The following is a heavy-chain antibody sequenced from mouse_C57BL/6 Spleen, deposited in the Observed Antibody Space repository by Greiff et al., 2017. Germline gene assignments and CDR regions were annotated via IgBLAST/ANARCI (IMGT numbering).Heavy chain of an antibody. V-gene: IGHV2-2*01. D-gene: IGHD4-1*01. CDR3: ARITGTGYFDV. Sequence: VKLVESGPGLVQPSQSLSITCTVSGFSLTSYGVHWVRQSPGKGLEWLGVIWSGGSTDYNAAFISRLSISKDNSKSQVFFKMNSLQADDTAIYYCARITGTGYFDVWGTGTTVTVSS. CDR2: IWSGGST. J-gene: IGHJ1*03. CDR1: GFSLTSYG.